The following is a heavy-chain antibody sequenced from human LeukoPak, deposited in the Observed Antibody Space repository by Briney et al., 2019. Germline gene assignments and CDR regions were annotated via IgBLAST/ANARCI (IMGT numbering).Heavy chain of an antibody. Sequence: GGSLRLSCAASTFTFSSYAMSWVRQAPGKGLEWDSAISAGADSTYYADSVQGRFTTSRDNSKNTLFLQMSGLRAEDTAVYFCARGAYGDYDSWGRGTLVTVSS. CDR2: ISAGADST. CDR1: TFTFSSYA. V-gene: IGHV3-23*01. D-gene: IGHD4-17*01. CDR3: ARGAYGDYDS. J-gene: IGHJ5*01.